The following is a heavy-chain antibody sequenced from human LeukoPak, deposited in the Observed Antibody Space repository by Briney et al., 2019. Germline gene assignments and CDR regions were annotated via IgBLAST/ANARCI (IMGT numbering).Heavy chain of an antibody. J-gene: IGHJ5*02. D-gene: IGHD4/OR15-4a*01. Sequence: GASVKVSCKASGYTFTGYYMHWVRQAPGQGLEWMGWINPNSGGTNYAQKLQGRVTMTRDTSISTAYMELSRLRSDDTAVYYCARDPVLGRRFFLFDPWGQGTLVTVSS. CDR3: ARDPVLGRRFFLFDP. V-gene: IGHV1-2*02. CDR1: GYTFTGYY. CDR2: INPNSGGT.